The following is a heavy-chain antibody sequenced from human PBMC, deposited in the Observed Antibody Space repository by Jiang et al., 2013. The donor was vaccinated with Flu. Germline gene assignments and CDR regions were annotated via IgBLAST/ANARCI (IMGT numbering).Heavy chain of an antibody. CDR3: ANGGYSSSWYTNLPFDY. CDR2: ISYDGSNK. Sequence: QLVESGGGVVQPGRSLRLSCAASGFTFSSYGMHWVRQAPGKGLEWVAVISYDGSNKYYADSVKGRFTISRDNSKNTLYLQMNSLRAEDTAVYYCANGGYSSSWYTNLPFDYWGQGTLVTVSS. V-gene: IGHV3-30*18. CDR1: GFTFSSYG. J-gene: IGHJ4*02. D-gene: IGHD6-13*01.